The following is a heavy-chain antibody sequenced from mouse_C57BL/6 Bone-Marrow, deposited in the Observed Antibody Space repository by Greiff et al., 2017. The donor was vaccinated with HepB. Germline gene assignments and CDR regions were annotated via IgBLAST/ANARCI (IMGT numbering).Heavy chain of an antibody. J-gene: IGHJ1*03. CDR1: GFSLTSYG. V-gene: IGHV2-5*01. CDR2: IWRGGST. CDR3: AKNSPITTVVARYWYFDV. D-gene: IGHD1-1*01. Sequence: VHLVESGPGLVQPSQSLSITCTVSGFSLTSYGVHWVRQSPGKGLEWLGVIWRGGSTDYNAAFMSRLSITKDNSKSQVFFKMNSLQADDTAIYYCAKNSPITTVVARYWYFDVWGTGTTVTVSS.